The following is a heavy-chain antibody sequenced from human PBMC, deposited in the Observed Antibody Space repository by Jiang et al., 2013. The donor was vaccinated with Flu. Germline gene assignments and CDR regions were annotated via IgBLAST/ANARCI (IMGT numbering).Heavy chain of an antibody. V-gene: IGHV4-59*01. Sequence: GSGLVKPSETLSLTCIVSGGSISTYYWSWIRQPPGKGLEWIGNILYSGSTTYNPSLQSRVTISVDTSKNQFSLRLTSVTAADTAVYFCARYDSRGYHYPGLGYGFDVWGQGTMVTVSS. CDR3: ARYDSRGYHYPGLGYGFDV. D-gene: IGHD3-22*01. CDR1: GGSISTYY. J-gene: IGHJ3*01. CDR2: ILYSGST.